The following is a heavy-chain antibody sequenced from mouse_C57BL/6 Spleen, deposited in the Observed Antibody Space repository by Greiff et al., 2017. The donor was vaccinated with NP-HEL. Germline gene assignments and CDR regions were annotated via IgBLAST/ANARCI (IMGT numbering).Heavy chain of an antibody. J-gene: IGHJ1*03. V-gene: IGHV1-52*01. Sequence: VQLQQSGAELVRPGSSVKLSCKASGYTFTSYWMHWVKQRPIQGLEWIGNIDPSDSETHYNQKFKDKATLTVDKSSSTAYMQLSSLTSEDSAVYYCARWDYHWYFDVWGTGTTVTVSS. D-gene: IGHD2-4*01. CDR3: ARWDYHWYFDV. CDR2: IDPSDSET. CDR1: GYTFTSYW.